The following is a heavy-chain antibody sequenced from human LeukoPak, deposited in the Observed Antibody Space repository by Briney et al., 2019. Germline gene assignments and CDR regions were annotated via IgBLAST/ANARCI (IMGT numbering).Heavy chain of an antibody. V-gene: IGHV3-33*01. CDR2: IWYDGTSK. J-gene: IGHJ4*02. CDR1: EFSLSAYG. D-gene: IGHD6-13*01. CDR3: ARSQSSSLIDY. Sequence: PGGSLRLSCAASEFSLSAYGVHWVRQAPGKGLEWVAVIWYDGTSKDYADSVKGRFTFSRDNSKNTLYLQMNSLTVEDTAVYYCARSQSSSLIDYWGQGTLVTVSS.